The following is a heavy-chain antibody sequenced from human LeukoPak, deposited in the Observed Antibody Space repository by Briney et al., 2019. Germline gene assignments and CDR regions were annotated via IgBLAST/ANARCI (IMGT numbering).Heavy chain of an antibody. CDR2: IIPIFGTA. CDR1: GGTFSSYA. V-gene: IGHV1-69*06. Sequence: PSVNVSCKASGGTFSSYAISWVRQAPGQGLEWMGGIIPIFGTANYAQKFQGRVTITADKSTSTAHMELSSLRSEDTAVYYCAREGDYGGKTPPFDYWGQGTLVTVSS. D-gene: IGHD4-23*01. J-gene: IGHJ4*02. CDR3: AREGDYGGKTPPFDY.